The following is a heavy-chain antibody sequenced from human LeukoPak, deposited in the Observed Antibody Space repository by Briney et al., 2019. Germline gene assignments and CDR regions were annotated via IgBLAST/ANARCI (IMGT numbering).Heavy chain of an antibody. J-gene: IGHJ5*02. V-gene: IGHV1-24*01. D-gene: IGHD6-19*01. Sequence: PWASVKVSCKVSGYTLTELSMHWVRQAPGKGLEWMGGFDPEDGETIYAQKFQGRVTMTEDTSTDTAYMELRSLRSDDTAVYYCARDPGSGWSWGWFDPWGQGTLVTVSS. CDR3: ARDPGSGWSWGWFDP. CDR2: FDPEDGET. CDR1: GYTLTELS.